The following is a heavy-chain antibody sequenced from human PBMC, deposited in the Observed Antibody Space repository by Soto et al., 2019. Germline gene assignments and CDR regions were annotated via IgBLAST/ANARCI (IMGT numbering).Heavy chain of an antibody. CDR3: AKGLWYGVADGFDI. J-gene: IGHJ3*02. CDR2: ISGSGGST. V-gene: IGHV3-23*01. Sequence: EVQLLESGGGLVQPGGSLRLSCAASGFTFSSYAMSWVRQAPGKGLEWISGISGSGGSTNYADSVKGRFTISSDNSKNTLYLQMNSLRAEDTAVYYCAKGLWYGVADGFDIWGQGTMVTVSS. D-gene: IGHD4-17*01. CDR1: GFTFSSYA.